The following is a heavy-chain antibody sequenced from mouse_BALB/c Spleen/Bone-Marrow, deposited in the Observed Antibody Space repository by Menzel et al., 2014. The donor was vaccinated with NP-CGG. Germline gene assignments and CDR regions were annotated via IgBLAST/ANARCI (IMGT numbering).Heavy chain of an antibody. CDR3: ARHLYGNYGAMDY. D-gene: IGHD2-1*01. CDR2: ISNGGGST. Sequence: EVMLVESGGGLVQPGGSLKLSCATSGFTFSDYYMYWVRQTPEKRLEWVAYISNGGGSTYYPDTVKGRFTISRDNAKNSLCLQMSRLKSEDTAMYDCARHLYGNYGAMDYWGQGTSVTVSS. J-gene: IGHJ4*01. V-gene: IGHV5-12*02. CDR1: GFTFSDYY.